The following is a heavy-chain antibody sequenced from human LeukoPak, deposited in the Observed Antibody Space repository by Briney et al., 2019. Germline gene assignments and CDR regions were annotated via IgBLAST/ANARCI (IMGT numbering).Heavy chain of an antibody. CDR1: GFTFSSYA. CDR2: ISSSSSYI. V-gene: IGHV3-21*01. D-gene: IGHD3-10*01. J-gene: IGHJ3*02. Sequence: GGSLRLSCAASGFTFSSYAMSWVRQAPGKGLEWVSSISSSSSYIYYADSVKGRFTISRDNAKNSLYLQMNSLRAEDTAVYYCATLYYYGSGSQRAFDIWGQGTMVTVSS. CDR3: ATLYYYGSGSQRAFDI.